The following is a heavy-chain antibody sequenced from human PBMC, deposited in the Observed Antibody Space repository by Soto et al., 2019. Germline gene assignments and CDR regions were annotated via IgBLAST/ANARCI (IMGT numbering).Heavy chain of an antibody. Sequence: QVQLQESGPGLVKPSETLSLTCTISGGPMNNYYCSWFRQPRGQGLEWIGYMGYNGFTRYNPSLRSPVAISLDTAKNQFSLNLSSVTAADTGLYYCARQGFGELHGLVDVWGQGITVTVSS. D-gene: IGHD3-10*01. CDR1: GGPMNNYY. CDR2: MGYNGFT. V-gene: IGHV4-59*08. CDR3: ARQGFGELHGLVDV. J-gene: IGHJ6*02.